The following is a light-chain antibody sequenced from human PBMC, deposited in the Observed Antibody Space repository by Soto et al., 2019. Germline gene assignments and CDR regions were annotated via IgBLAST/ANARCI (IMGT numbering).Light chain of an antibody. CDR3: EHRCSWPSLT. CDR1: QSVSSY. J-gene: IGKJ4*01. CDR2: GAS. Sequence: EIVLTQSPATLSLSPGERATLSCRASQSVSSYLAWYQQKPGQAPRLLIYGASNKATGIPARFSGSGSGTDFTLTISSLEPEAVAVDYCEHRCSWPSLTFGGGAKVEIK. V-gene: IGKV3-11*01.